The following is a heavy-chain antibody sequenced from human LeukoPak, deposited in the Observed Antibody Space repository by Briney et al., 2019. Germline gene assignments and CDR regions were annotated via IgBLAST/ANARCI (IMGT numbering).Heavy chain of an antibody. CDR2: ISGSGGDT. V-gene: IGHV3-23*01. Sequence: GGSLRLSCAASGFTFSSYVMTWVRQAPGRGLEWVSGISGSGGDTYYADSVKGRFTISRDNSKNTVYLQMNSLRAEDTAMYYCAKRNYKIDYWGQGTLVTVSS. D-gene: IGHD5-24*01. CDR3: AKRNYKIDY. J-gene: IGHJ4*02. CDR1: GFTFSSYV.